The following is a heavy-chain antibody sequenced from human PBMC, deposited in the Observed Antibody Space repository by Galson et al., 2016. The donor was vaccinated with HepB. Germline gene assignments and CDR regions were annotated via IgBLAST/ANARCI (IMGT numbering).Heavy chain of an antibody. V-gene: IGHV4-39*02. D-gene: IGHD3-9*01. CDR3: ASRLIPSTVDILTGPTYS. CDR1: GDSIKSVSYY. J-gene: IGHJ4*02. CDR2: IHYSGST. Sequence: TLSLTCNVSGDSIKSVSYYWDWIRQTPGKGLEWIGSIHYSGSTHYNPSLKSRVSISVDTSKNHFSLKLSSVAAADTAVYYCASRLIPSTVDILTGPTYSWGRGTLVTVSS.